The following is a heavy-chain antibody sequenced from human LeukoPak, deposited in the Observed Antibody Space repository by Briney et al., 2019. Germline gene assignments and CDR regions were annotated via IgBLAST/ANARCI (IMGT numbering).Heavy chain of an antibody. CDR2: ISYDGSNK. D-gene: IGHD1-26*01. J-gene: IGHJ3*02. V-gene: IGHV3-30*04. Sequence: GGSLRLSCAASGFTFSNYAIHWVRQAPGKGLEWVAIISYDGSNKDYADSVKGRFTISRDNSKNTLYLQVDSLRPEDTAVYYCVRKRSAGADDPFEIWGQGTMVTVSS. CDR3: VRKRSAGADDPFEI. CDR1: GFTFSNYA.